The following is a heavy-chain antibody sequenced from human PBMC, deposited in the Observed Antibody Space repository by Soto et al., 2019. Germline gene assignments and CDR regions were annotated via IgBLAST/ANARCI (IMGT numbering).Heavy chain of an antibody. CDR1: GGTFSSYT. CDR2: IIPSLGIA. V-gene: IGHV1-69*02. CDR3: ALDGYLRGITPTTAPDGRYL. J-gene: IGHJ6*01. D-gene: IGHD4-17*01. Sequence: QVQLVQSGAEEKKPGSSVKVSCKASGGTFSSYTISWVRQAPGQGPEWMRRIIPSLGIANSAQKFQGRVTVTADESTSSAYIGLSSLRTEAKAVYYDALDGYLRGITPTTAPDGRYLWGKGATVTVSS.